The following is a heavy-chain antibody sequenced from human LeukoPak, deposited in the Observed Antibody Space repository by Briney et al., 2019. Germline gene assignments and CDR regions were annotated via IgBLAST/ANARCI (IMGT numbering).Heavy chain of an antibody. J-gene: IGHJ4*02. CDR3: ARLEDDYSNRGAFDY. D-gene: IGHD4-11*01. Sequence: SETLSLTCTVSGGSISSGGYYWSWIRQPPGKGLEWIGEINHSGSTNYNPSLKSRVTISVDTSKNQFSLKLSYVTAADTAVYYCARLEDDYSNRGAFDYWGQGTLVTVSS. CDR1: GGSISSGGYY. V-gene: IGHV4-61*08. CDR2: INHSGST.